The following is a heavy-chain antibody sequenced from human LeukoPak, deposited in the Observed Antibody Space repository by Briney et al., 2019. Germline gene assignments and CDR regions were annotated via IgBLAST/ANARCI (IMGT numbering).Heavy chain of an antibody. CDR1: GLTFSSHW. V-gene: IGHV3-33*08. CDR3: AKSGEWELPNLFDY. D-gene: IGHD1-26*01. Sequence: TGGSLRLSCAASGLTFSSHWMHWVRQAPGKGLEWVAVIWYDGSNKYYADSVKGRFTISRDNSKNTLYLQMNSLRAEDTAVYYCAKSGEWELPNLFDYWGQGTLVTVSS. CDR2: IWYDGSNK. J-gene: IGHJ4*02.